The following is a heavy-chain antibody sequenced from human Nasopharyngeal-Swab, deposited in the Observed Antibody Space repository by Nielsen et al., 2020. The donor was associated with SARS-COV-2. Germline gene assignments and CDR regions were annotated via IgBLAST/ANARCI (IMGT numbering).Heavy chain of an antibody. CDR1: GFTFTNYA. CDR3: AKAHGGGWATEFDS. CDR2: TSTGGGST. J-gene: IGHJ4*02. Sequence: GESLKISCAASGFTFTNYAMSWVRQAPGKGLEWISETSTGGGSTNYADSVKGRFTSSRDNSKTTLFLQMNSLTAEDTAVYYCAKAHGGGWATEFDSWGQGTLVTVSS. V-gene: IGHV3-23*01. D-gene: IGHD6-19*01.